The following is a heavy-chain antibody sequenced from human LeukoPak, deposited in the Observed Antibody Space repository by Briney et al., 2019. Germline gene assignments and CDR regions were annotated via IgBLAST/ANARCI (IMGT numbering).Heavy chain of an antibody. CDR1: GFTFSGYP. Sequence: GGSLRLSCAASGFTFSGYPIHWVRQAPGKGLEWVSAISGSGGSTYYADSVKGRFTISGDISKNTLYLQMNSLRAEDTAVYYCAKVMYYDFWSGSFDYWGQGTLVTVSS. V-gene: IGHV3-23*01. J-gene: IGHJ4*02. CDR2: ISGSGGST. D-gene: IGHD3-3*01. CDR3: AKVMYYDFWSGSFDY.